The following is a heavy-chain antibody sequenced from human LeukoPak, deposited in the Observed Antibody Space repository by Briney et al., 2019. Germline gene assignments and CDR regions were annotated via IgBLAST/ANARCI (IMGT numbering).Heavy chain of an antibody. CDR3: ARRHKRGAYSYGVDY. V-gene: IGHV5-51*01. Sequence: GASLKISCKGSGYSFTNYWVAWVRQLPGKGLEWMGIIYPGDSDTRYSPSFQGQVTISADKSISTAYLQWNSLEASDTAMYYCARRHKRGAYSYGVDYWGQGTLVTVSS. CDR2: IYPGDSDT. CDR1: GYSFTNYW. J-gene: IGHJ4*02. D-gene: IGHD5-18*01.